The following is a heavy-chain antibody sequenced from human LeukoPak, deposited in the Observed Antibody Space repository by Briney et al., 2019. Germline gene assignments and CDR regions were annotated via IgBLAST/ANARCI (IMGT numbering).Heavy chain of an antibody. CDR3: TFGSGSSH. J-gene: IGHJ1*01. D-gene: IGHD3-10*01. CDR2: IRSKANNYAT. CDR1: GFTISGSA. Sequence: GGSLKLSCAASGFTISGSAMHWVRQASGEGREWVGRIRSKANNYATAYAGSVTGRFTISRDDSKNTAYMQMNSLTTEDTAVYYCTFGSGSSHWGQGTLVTVSS. V-gene: IGHV3-73*01.